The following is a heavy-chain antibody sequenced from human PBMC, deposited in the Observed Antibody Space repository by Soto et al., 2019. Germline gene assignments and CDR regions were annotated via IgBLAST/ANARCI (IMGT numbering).Heavy chain of an antibody. D-gene: IGHD6-13*01. J-gene: IGHJ6*02. Sequence: QTLSLTCASSGDSVSGNSAAWNSIRQSPSRGLEWLGRTYYRSKWYNDYAVSVKSRITINPDTSKNQFSLQLNSVTPEDTAVYYCARDHSKVVAAAGTDYYYYYGMDVWGQGTTVTVSS. CDR3: ARDHSKVVAAAGTDYYYYYGMDV. CDR1: GDSVSGNSAA. V-gene: IGHV6-1*01. CDR2: TYYRSKWYN.